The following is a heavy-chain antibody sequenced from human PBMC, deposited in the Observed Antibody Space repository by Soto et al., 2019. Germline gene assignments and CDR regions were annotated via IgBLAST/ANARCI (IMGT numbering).Heavy chain of an antibody. V-gene: IGHV5-10-1*01. CDR3: ARTNYNYYGMDV. CDR1: GYSFTSYW. Sequence: GSLKISCKGSGYSFTSYWISWVRQMPGKGLEWMGRIDPSDSYTNYSPSFQGHVTISADKSISTAYLQWSSLKASGTAMYYCARTNYNYYGMDVWGQGTTVTVSS. CDR2: IDPSDSYT. J-gene: IGHJ6*02.